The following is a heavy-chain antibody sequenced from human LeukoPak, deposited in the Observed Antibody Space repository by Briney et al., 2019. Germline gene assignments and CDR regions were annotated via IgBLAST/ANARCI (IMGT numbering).Heavy chain of an antibody. V-gene: IGHV4-39*01. CDR3: ARHPKQWLINYFDY. Sequence: PSETLSLTCTVSGGSISSSNYYWGWIRQPPGKGLEWIGSIYYSGSTYYNPSLKSRVIISVDTSQNQFSLKLSSVTAADTAVYCCARHPKQWLINYFDYWGQGTLVTVSS. CDR2: IYYSGST. J-gene: IGHJ4*02. D-gene: IGHD6-19*01. CDR1: GGSISSSNYY.